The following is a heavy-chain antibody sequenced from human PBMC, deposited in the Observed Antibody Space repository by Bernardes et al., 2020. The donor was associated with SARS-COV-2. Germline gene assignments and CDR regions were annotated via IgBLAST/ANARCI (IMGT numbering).Heavy chain of an antibody. D-gene: IGHD3-22*01. CDR3: ARGRGSGYYYLYYYYGMDV. V-gene: IGHV4-34*01. CDR2: INHSGST. Sequence: TLSLTCAVYGGSFSGYYWSWIRQPPGKGLEWIGEINHSGSTNYNPSLKSRVTISVDTSKNQFSLKLSSVTAADTAVYYCARGRGSGYYYLYYYYGMDVWGQGTTVTVSS. J-gene: IGHJ6*02. CDR1: GGSFSGYY.